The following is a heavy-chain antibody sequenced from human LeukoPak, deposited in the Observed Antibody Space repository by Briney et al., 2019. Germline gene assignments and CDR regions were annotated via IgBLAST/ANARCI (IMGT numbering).Heavy chain of an antibody. Sequence: PGGSLRLSCAGSGFTFSSYSMNWVRQAPGKGLEWVSYISSSGSTIYYADSVKGRFTISRDNAKNSLYLQMNSLRAEDTAVYYCARDSLRPHFDYWGQGTLVTVSS. CDR3: ARDSLRPHFDY. J-gene: IGHJ4*02. CDR1: GFTFSSYS. CDR2: ISSSGSTI. V-gene: IGHV3-48*04.